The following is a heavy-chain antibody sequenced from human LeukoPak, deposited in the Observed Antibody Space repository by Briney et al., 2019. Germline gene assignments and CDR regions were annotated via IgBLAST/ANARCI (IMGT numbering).Heavy chain of an antibody. CDR2: IYPGDSDT. Sequence: GESLKISCKGSGYSFTSYWIGWVRQMPGKGLKWMGIIYPGDSDTRYSPSFQGQVTISADKSISTAYLQWSSLKASDTAMYYCATSTYYYGSGSDYYFDYWGQGTLVTVSS. CDR1: GYSFTSYW. CDR3: ATSTYYYGSGSDYYFDY. V-gene: IGHV5-51*01. D-gene: IGHD3-10*01. J-gene: IGHJ4*02.